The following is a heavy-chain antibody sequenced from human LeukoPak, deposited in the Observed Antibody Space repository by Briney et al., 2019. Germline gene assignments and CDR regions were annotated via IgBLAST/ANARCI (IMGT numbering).Heavy chain of an antibody. D-gene: IGHD2-2*01. CDR3: ARQAFSTSCDCYYFDY. V-gene: IGHV1-18*01. CDR1: GYTFISYG. Sequence: ASVKVSCKASGYTFISYGISWVRQAPGQGLEWMGWISAYNGNTNYAQKLQGRVTMTTDTSTSTAYMELRSLRSDDTAVYYCARQAFSTSCDCYYFDYWAREPWSPSPQ. CDR2: ISAYNGNT. J-gene: IGHJ4*02.